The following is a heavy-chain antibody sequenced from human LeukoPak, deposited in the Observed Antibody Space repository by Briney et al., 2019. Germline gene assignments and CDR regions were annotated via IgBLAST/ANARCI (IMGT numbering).Heavy chain of an antibody. CDR3: ASTPDYYDSSGYSDY. CDR1: GGSISSSSYY. V-gene: IGHV4-39*01. J-gene: IGHJ4*02. CDR2: IYYSGST. Sequence: WETLSLTCTVSGGSISSSSYYWGWIRQPPGKGLEWIGSIYYSGSTYYNPSLKSRVTISVDTSKNQFSLKLSSVTAADTAVYYCASTPDYYDSSGYSDYWGQGTLVTVSS. D-gene: IGHD3-22*01.